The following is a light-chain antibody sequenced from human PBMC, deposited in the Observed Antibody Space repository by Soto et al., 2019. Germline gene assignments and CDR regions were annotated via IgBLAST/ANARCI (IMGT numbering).Light chain of an antibody. Sequence: DIQMTQSPSSLSASVGDTVTPTCRASQSISTYLNWYQHKPGKAPKLLIYAASSLQSGVPSKFSGSGSGADFTLTISSLQPEDFALYYCQQSYMTPWTFGQGTKVDIK. CDR2: AAS. V-gene: IGKV1-39*01. CDR1: QSISTY. CDR3: QQSYMTPWT. J-gene: IGKJ1*01.